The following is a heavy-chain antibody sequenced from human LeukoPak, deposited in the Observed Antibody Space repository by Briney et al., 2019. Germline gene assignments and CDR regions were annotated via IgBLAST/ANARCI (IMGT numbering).Heavy chain of an antibody. CDR3: ARSPLTYYFDC. J-gene: IGHJ4*02. CDR1: GFTFINYA. Sequence: GGSLRLSCAASGFTFINYAMRWVRQAPGKGLEWVAAISGGGDSTFYADSVKGRFTISRDNSMNTLYLQMSSLRVEDTAVYFCARSPLTYYFDCWGQGALITVSS. CDR2: ISGGGDST. D-gene: IGHD1-14*01. V-gene: IGHV3-23*01.